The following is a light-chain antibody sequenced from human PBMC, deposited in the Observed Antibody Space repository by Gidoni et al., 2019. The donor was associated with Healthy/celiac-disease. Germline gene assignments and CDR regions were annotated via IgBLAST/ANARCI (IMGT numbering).Light chain of an antibody. V-gene: IGKV1-13*02. Sequence: AIQLTQSPSSLSASVGDRVTITCRASQGISSALAWYQQKPGKAPKLLIYDSSSLESGVPSMFSGSGSGTDFTLTISSLQPEDFATYYCQQFNSYLFTFGPGTKVAIK. J-gene: IGKJ3*01. CDR1: QGISSA. CDR3: QQFNSYLFT. CDR2: DSS.